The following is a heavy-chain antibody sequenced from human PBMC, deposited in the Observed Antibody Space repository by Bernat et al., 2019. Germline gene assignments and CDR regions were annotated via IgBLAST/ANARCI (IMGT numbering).Heavy chain of an antibody. CDR3: ARGAGTLDY. J-gene: IGHJ4*02. CDR2: IKRDGTEI. Sequence: EVQVMESGGGLVQPGGSLRLSCAVSGFIFSNYWMTWVRQAPGKGLEWVANIKRDGTEIYYVDSVKGRFTVSRDSAKNSLYLQMNSLRAEDTAVYYCARGAGTLDYWGQGTLVTVSS. V-gene: IGHV3-7*01. CDR1: GFIFSNYW. D-gene: IGHD1-7*01.